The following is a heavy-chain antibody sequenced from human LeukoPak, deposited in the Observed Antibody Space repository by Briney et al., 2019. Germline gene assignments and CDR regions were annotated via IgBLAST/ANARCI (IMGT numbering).Heavy chain of an antibody. CDR1: GFTFSSYE. J-gene: IGHJ4*02. CDR2: ISSRGDTI. V-gene: IGHV3-48*03. Sequence: PGGSLRLSCAGSGFTFSSYEMNWVRQAPGKGLEWVSYISSRGDTIYYADSVRGRFTLYRDNAKNSLYLQMNSLRAEDTAVYYCARGYASAWRDYWGQGALVTVSS. CDR3: ARGYASAWRDY. D-gene: IGHD6-19*01.